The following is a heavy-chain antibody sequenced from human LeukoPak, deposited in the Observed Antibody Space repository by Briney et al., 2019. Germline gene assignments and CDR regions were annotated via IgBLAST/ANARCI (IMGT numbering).Heavy chain of an antibody. D-gene: IGHD3-9*01. Sequence: SETLSLTCTVSGGSSTPYYWSWIRQPPGKGLEWIGHISYSGSTNYNPSLKSRVTVSVDTSKNQVSLKLSSMTAADTAVYYCARGFDGPNAFDIWGQGTMVTVSS. CDR2: ISYSGST. CDR1: GGSSTPYY. J-gene: IGHJ3*02. V-gene: IGHV4-59*01. CDR3: ARGFDGPNAFDI.